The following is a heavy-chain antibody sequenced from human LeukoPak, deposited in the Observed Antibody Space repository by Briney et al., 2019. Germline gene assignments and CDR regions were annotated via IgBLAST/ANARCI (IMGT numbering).Heavy chain of an antibody. Sequence: PGGSLRLSCAASGFTFSSYEMNWVRQAPGKGLGWISYISSSGRTTHYADSVKGRFTISRDNVRNSLYLQMNSLRAEDTAVYYCARSFMPLIVVYFDNWGQGTLVSVSS. CDR1: GFTFSSYE. V-gene: IGHV3-48*03. CDR3: ARSFMPLIVVYFDN. J-gene: IGHJ4*02. CDR2: ISSSGRTT. D-gene: IGHD3-22*01.